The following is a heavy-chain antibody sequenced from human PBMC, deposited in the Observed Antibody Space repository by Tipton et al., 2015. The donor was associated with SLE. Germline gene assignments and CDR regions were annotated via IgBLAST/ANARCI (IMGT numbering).Heavy chain of an antibody. CDR2: IHYTGST. CDR1: GGSISSYY. D-gene: IGHD3-10*01. Sequence: TLSLTCTVSGGSISSYYWSWLRQPPGKGLEWIGYIHYTGSTKYNPSLESRVTISLDMSENRFSLSLSSVTAADTAVYYCARGRAGEWPHPSDYWGQGTLVTVSS. V-gene: IGHV4-59*01. J-gene: IGHJ4*02. CDR3: ARGRAGEWPHPSDY.